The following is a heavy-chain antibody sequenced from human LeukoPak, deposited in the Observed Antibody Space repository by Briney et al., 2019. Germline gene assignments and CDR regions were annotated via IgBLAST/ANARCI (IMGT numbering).Heavy chain of an antibody. D-gene: IGHD1-1*01. Sequence: KPGGSLRLSCAASGFTFSSYSMNWVRQAPGKGLEWVSSISSSSSYIYYADSVKGRFTISRDNAKNSLYLQMNSLRAEDTAVYYCARASRGGYALSPDYWGQGTLVTVSS. CDR1: GFTFSSYS. J-gene: IGHJ4*02. CDR2: ISSSSSYI. CDR3: ARASRGGYALSPDY. V-gene: IGHV3-21*01.